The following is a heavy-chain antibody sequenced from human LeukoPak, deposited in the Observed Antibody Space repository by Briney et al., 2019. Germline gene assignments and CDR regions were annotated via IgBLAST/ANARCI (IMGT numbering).Heavy chain of an antibody. D-gene: IGHD3-16*02. CDR1: GGSITSSSYY. CDR2: FYYGGTT. Sequence: SETLSLTCTVPGGSITSSSYYWGWIRQPPGKGLEWIGSFYYGGTTYYNPSLKSQVSISVDTSTNQFSLKLSSVTAADTAVYYCASAVYNNYVWGSHRYLNWFDPWGQGTLVTVSS. V-gene: IGHV4-39*01. CDR3: ASAVYNNYVWGSHRYLNWFDP. J-gene: IGHJ5*02.